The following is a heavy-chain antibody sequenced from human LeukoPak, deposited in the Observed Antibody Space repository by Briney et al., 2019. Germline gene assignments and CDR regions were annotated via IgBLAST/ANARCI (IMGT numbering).Heavy chain of an antibody. J-gene: IGHJ5*02. CDR2: IYTRGST. CDR1: GDSISSDSYY. Sequence: SETLSLTCTVSGDSISSDSYYWNWIRQPAGKGLEWIGLIYTRGSTNYNPSLKSRVTISLDTSKNQFSLKLTSVAAADTAVYYCARVFDQWGQGTLVSVSS. CDR3: ARVFDQ. V-gene: IGHV4-61*02.